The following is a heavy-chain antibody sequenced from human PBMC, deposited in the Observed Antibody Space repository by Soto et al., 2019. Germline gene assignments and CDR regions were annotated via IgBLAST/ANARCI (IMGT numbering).Heavy chain of an antibody. CDR3: VRDLTDGYVDFDS. V-gene: IGHV3-48*04. D-gene: IGHD5-12*01. J-gene: IGHJ4*02. CDR2: ISSSSSTI. Sequence: GGSLRLSCAASGFTFSSYSMNWVRQAPGKGLEWVSYISSSSSTIYYADSVKGRFTISRDNAKNTLYLQMSSLRAEDTAVYYCVRDLTDGYVDFDSWGQGTPVTVSS. CDR1: GFTFSSYS.